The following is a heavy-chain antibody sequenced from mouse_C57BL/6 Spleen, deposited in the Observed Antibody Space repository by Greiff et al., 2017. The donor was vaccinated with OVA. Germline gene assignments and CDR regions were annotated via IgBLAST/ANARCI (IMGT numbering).Heavy chain of an antibody. CDR2: IYPGSGNT. J-gene: IGHJ4*01. CDR3: ARYDYDEAGYYYARDY. CDR1: GYSFTSYY. Sequence: QVQLKQSGPELVKPGASVKISCKASGYSFTSYYIHWVKQRPGQGLEWIGWIYPGSGNTKYNEKFKGKATLTADTSSSTAYMQLSSLTSEDSAVYYCARYDYDEAGYYYARDYWGQGTSGTVSS. V-gene: IGHV1-66*01. D-gene: IGHD2-4*01.